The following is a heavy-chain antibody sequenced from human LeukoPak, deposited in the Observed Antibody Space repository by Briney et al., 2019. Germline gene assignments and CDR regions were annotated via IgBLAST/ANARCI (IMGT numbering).Heavy chain of an antibody. J-gene: IGHJ3*02. CDR1: GFTFSNYW. CDR2: IKQDGSEK. V-gene: IGHV3-7*03. CDR3: ARGGYSYGLGI. D-gene: IGHD5-18*01. Sequence: GGSLRLSCAASGFTFSNYWMSWVRQASGKGLEWVANIKQDGSEKYYVDSVKGRFTISRDTANTSLYLQMNSLRAEDMALYYCARGGYSYGLGIWGQGTMVTVSS.